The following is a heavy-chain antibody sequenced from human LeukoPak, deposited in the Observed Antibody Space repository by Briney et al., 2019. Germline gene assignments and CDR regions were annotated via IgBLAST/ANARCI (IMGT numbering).Heavy chain of an antibody. CDR1: GFAFSSDA. V-gene: IGHV3-23*01. CDR2: IRGDSSLT. Sequence: GSLRLSCAASGFAFSSDAMSWVRQAPGKGLEWVSLIRGDSSLTKYADSVKGRFTISRDNSKNTLYMQMNSLRAEDTAVYYCAKGRLTSSTFDYWGQGTLVTVSS. J-gene: IGHJ4*02. D-gene: IGHD2-2*01. CDR3: AKGRLTSSTFDY.